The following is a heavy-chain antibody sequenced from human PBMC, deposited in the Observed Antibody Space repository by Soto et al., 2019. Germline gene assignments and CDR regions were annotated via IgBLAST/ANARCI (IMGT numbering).Heavy chain of an antibody. J-gene: IGHJ6*02. CDR1: GYSFTTYG. V-gene: IGHV1-18*01. CDR3: AREGYYSGSGSYSPPRYYGMDV. D-gene: IGHD3-10*01. CDR2: ISDYNGNT. Sequence: QVQLVQSGAEVKKPGASVKVSCKASGYSFTTYGISWVRQAPGQGLEWMGWISDYNGNTNYEKKFQGRVTMTTDTSTXTXXXEXXSLRSDDTAVYYCAREGYYSGSGSYSPPRYYGMDVWGQGTTVTDS.